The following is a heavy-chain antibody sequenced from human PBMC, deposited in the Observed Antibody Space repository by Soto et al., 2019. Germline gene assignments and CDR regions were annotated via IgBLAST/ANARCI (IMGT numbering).Heavy chain of an antibody. J-gene: IGHJ5*02. Sequence: SETLSLTCTVSGGSIGSYHWSWVRQPPGKGLEWIASVYYTGTTNYNPSLGSRVTISIDAPENQISLKLTSVTAADTAFYYCARDTVLTGMFDLWGQGTLVTVSS. D-gene: IGHD4-17*01. CDR2: VYYTGTT. CDR1: GGSIGSYH. CDR3: ARDTVLTGMFDL. V-gene: IGHV4-59*01.